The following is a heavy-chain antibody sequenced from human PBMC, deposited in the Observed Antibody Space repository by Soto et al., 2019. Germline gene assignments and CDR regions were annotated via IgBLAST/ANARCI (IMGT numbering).Heavy chain of an antibody. V-gene: IGHV5-10-1*01. Sequence: PGESLKISCKGSGYNFTSYWITWVRQVPGKGLEWMGRIDPSDSYTDYNPSFQGHVTISADKSINTAYVQWSSLKASDTAMCYCARHQVPSKHYGMDVCGQGTTVTVSS. CDR3: ARHQVPSKHYGMDV. CDR1: GYNFTSYW. CDR2: IDPSDSYT. J-gene: IGHJ6*02. D-gene: IGHD2-2*01.